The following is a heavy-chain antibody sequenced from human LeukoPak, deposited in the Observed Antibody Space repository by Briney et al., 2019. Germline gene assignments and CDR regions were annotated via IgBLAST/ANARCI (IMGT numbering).Heavy chain of an antibody. CDR3: ARVPSIAGGFDY. CDR2: IYYSGST. D-gene: IGHD6-6*01. J-gene: IGHJ4*02. V-gene: IGHV4-31*03. CDR1: GGSISSSSYY. Sequence: PSETLSLTCTVSGGSISSSSYYWGWIRQPPGKGLEWIGYIYYSGSTYYNPSLKSRVTISVDTSKNQFSLKLSSVTAADTAVYYCARVPSIAGGFDYWGQGTLVTVSS.